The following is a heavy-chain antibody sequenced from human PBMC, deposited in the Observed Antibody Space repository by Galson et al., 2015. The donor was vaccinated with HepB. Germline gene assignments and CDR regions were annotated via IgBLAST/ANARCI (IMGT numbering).Heavy chain of an antibody. CDR1: GFTFSSYA. D-gene: IGHD3-22*01. V-gene: IGHV3-30*04. J-gene: IGHJ4*02. CDR3: ARDGPSYYDSSGYLESGIDY. CDR2: ISYDGSNK. Sequence: SLRLSCAASGFTFSSYAMHWVRQAPGKGLEWVAVISYDGSNKYYADSVKGRFTISRDNSKNTLYLQMNSLRAEDTAVYYCARDGPSYYDSSGYLESGIDYWGQGTLVTVSS.